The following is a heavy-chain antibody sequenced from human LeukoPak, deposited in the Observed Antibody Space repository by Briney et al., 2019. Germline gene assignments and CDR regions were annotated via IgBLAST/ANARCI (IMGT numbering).Heavy chain of an antibody. V-gene: IGHV5-51*01. CDR3: ARRRDGYNYVGTDY. Sequence: GESLKISCKGSGYNFTNYWIGWVRQMPGKGLGWMGIIYPGDSDTTYSPSFQGQATISADKSISTAYLQWSSLKASDTAMYYCARRRDGYNYVGTDYWGQGTLVTVSS. J-gene: IGHJ4*02. CDR1: GYNFTNYW. D-gene: IGHD5-24*01. CDR2: IYPGDSDT.